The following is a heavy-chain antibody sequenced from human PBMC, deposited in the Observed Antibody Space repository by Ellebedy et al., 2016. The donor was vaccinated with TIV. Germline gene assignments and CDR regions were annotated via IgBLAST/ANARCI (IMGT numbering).Heavy chain of an antibody. V-gene: IGHV3-23*01. CDR3: AKELVHAIHGFDI. CDR2: ISDSGDNT. Sequence: PGGSLRLSCAASGLTFISHAMSWVRQAPGKGLEWVSSISDSGDNTSYADSVKGRFTISRDNSKNMLYLQMNSLRAEDTAIYYCAKELVHAIHGFDIWGQGTMVSVSS. CDR1: GLTFISHA. D-gene: IGHD2-8*02. J-gene: IGHJ3*02.